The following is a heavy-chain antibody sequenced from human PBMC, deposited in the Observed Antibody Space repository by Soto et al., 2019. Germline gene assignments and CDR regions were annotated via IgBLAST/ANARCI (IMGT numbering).Heavy chain of an antibody. Sequence: VQLVESGGGLMQPGGSLRLSCAASGFSVNSNFMNWVRKAPGKGLEWVSFTPRTGATLYADSVKGRLTVSRDASNNMVYLQMSSLTVDDSAVYYCRAGIMGESLTESFDIWGPGTVVTVSA. CDR1: GFSVNSNF. CDR2: TPRTGAT. D-gene: IGHD3-9*01. V-gene: IGHV3-53*01. CDR3: RAGIMGESLTESFDI. J-gene: IGHJ3*02.